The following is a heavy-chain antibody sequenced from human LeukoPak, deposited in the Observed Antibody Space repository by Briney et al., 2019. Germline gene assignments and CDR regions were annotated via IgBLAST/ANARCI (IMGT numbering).Heavy chain of an antibody. CDR3: ARARYCSGGSCYSKWFDP. D-gene: IGHD2-15*01. V-gene: IGHV1-2*02. J-gene: IGHJ5*02. Sequence: GASVKVSCKSSGYTFTGYYMHWVRQAPGQGLEWMGWINPNSGGTNYSQKFQGRVTMTRDTSISTAYMELSRLRSDETAVYYCARARYCSGGSCYSKWFDPWGQGGLVTVSS. CDR1: GYTFTGYY. CDR2: INPNSGGT.